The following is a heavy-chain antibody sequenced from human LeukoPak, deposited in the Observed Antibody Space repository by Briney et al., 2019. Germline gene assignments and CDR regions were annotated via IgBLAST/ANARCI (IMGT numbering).Heavy chain of an antibody. D-gene: IGHD3-22*01. CDR2: IYYSGST. CDR1: GGSISSGGYY. Sequence: SETLSLTCTVSGGSISSGGYYWSWIRQHPGKGLEWIGYIYYSGSTYYNPSLKSRVTISADTSKNQFSLRLSSVTAADTAVYYCARAPFYYDSRGSPALYPFDNWGQGTLVTVSS. CDR3: ARAPFYYDSRGSPALYPFDN. J-gene: IGHJ4*02. V-gene: IGHV4-31*03.